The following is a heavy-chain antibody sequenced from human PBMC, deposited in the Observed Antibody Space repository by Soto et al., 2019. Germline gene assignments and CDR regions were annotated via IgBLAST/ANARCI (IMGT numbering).Heavy chain of an antibody. CDR2: INPRGGST. D-gene: IGHD6-6*01. CDR3: ARQIEYSSPYFDY. V-gene: IGHV1-46*01. CDR1: GYTFTSYY. Sequence: QVQLVQSGAEVKKPGASVKVSCKASGYTFTSYYMHWVRQPPGQGLEWMGIINPRGGSTSYAQKLQGSVTMTKDTSTSTVYMEVSSLRSEDTAVYYCARQIEYSSPYFDYWGQGTLVTVYS. J-gene: IGHJ4*02.